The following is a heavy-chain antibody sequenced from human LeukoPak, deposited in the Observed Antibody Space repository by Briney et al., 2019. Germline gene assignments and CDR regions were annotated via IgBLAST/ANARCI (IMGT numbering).Heavy chain of an antibody. CDR3: AKDRAGYNVKGSDS. D-gene: IGHD5-24*01. Sequence: PGGSLRLSCAASGVSFGGYAMACVRPAPGEGLGWISSISDSGATAHYADSVRGRFIISRDNPANRLDLQMNSLRVEDAAVYYCAKDRAGYNVKGSDSWGQGTLVTVSS. CDR1: GVSFGGYA. CDR2: ISDSGATA. V-gene: IGHV3-23*01. J-gene: IGHJ4*02.